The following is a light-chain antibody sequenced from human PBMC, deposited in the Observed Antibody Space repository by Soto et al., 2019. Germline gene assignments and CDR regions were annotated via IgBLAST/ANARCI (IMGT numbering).Light chain of an antibody. CDR1: SSNIGTGFH. J-gene: IGLJ2*01. V-gene: IGLV1-40*01. Sequence: QLVLTQPPSVSGAPGQRVTISCTGSSSNIGTGFHVHWYQQLPGTAPKLLIYGNTNRPSGVPDRFSGSKSGTSASLAITGLQAEDEADYYCHSYDSNLSGSVFGGGTKVTVL. CDR3: HSYDSNLSGSV. CDR2: GNT.